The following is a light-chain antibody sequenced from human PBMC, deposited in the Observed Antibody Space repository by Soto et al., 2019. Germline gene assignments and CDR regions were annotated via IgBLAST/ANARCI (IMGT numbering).Light chain of an antibody. CDR2: SAS. J-gene: IGKJ2*01. Sequence: DIQMTQSPSSLSASVGDRVTITCRASQTIDNHLNWYHQKPGKAPQVLIYSASTLQIGVPPRFTARGSGTDFSLTISGLQPEDFGSYYCQQSHNTPVTFGQGTNLEIK. V-gene: IGKV1-39*01. CDR3: QQSHNTPVT. CDR1: QTIDNH.